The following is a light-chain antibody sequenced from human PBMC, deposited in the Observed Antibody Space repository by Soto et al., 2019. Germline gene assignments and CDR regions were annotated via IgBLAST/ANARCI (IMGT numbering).Light chain of an antibody. J-gene: IGKJ1*01. Sequence: EIVLTRSPATLSVYPGERATLSCRASQSVSSNLAWYQQKPGQAPRLLIYGASTRATGIPARFSGSGSGTEFTLTISSLQSEDFAVYYCQQYSNWPPETFGQGTKVDIK. V-gene: IGKV3-15*01. CDR3: QQYSNWPPET. CDR2: GAS. CDR1: QSVSSN.